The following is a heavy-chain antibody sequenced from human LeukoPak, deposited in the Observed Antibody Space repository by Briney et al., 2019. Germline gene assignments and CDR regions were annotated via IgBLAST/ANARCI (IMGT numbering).Heavy chain of an antibody. CDR2: IKSKADGGTP. D-gene: IGHD3-3*01. CDR3: ARDRQNKDFWSGGDY. V-gene: IGHV3-15*01. CDR1: GFSFSKTW. Sequence: GGSLRLSCAASGFSFSKTWMSWVRQAPGKGLEWVGRIKSKADGGTPDYATPVKGRFTISRDDSKNTVYLQMNSLRAEDTAVYYCARDRQNKDFWSGGDYWGQGTLVTVSS. J-gene: IGHJ4*02.